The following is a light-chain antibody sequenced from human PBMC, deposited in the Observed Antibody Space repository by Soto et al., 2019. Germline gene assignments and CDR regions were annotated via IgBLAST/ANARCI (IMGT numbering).Light chain of an antibody. CDR3: QQGYNSLT. Sequence: TVLAQSPATLSLSPGERATLSCRASQSVSSYLAWYQQKPGQAPRLLIYDVSSRATGIPARFSGSGSGTDFTLTISSLEPEDFAVYYCQQGYNSLTFGGGTKWIS. V-gene: IGKV3-11*01. CDR2: DVS. J-gene: IGKJ4*01. CDR1: QSVSSY.